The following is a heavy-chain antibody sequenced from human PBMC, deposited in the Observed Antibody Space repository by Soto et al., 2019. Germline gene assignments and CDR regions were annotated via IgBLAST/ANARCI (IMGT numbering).Heavy chain of an antibody. CDR3: ARELILLYYFDY. CDR2: ISYDGSNK. V-gene: IGHV3-30-3*01. J-gene: IGHJ4*02. D-gene: IGHD2-15*01. Sequence: GGSLRLSCAASGFTFSSYAMHWVRQAPGKGLEWVAVISYDGSNKYYADSVKGRFTISRDNSKNTLYLQMNSLRAEDTAVYYCARELILLYYFDYWGQGTLVTVSS. CDR1: GFTFSSYA.